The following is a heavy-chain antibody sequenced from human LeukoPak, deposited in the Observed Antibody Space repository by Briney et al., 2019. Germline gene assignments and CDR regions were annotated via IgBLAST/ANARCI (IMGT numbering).Heavy chain of an antibody. V-gene: IGHV4-39*01. CDR3: ARQPTVISGNWFDP. J-gene: IGHJ5*02. Sequence: PSETLSLTCTVSGGSISSSSYYWGWIRQPPGKGLEWIGSIYYSGSTYYNPSLKSRVTISVDTSKNQISLKLSSVTAADTAVYYCARQPTVISGNWFDPWGQGTLVTVSS. CDR2: IYYSGST. D-gene: IGHD4-17*01. CDR1: GGSISSSSYY.